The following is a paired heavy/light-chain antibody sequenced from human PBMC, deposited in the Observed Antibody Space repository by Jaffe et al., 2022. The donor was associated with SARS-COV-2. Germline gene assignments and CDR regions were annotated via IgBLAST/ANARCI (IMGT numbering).Heavy chain of an antibody. V-gene: IGHV5-51*01. D-gene: IGHD2-15*01. CDR2: TYPGQSQT. J-gene: IGHJ4*02. CDR3: ARHKAVPDY. CDR1: GYTFTDYW. Sequence: EVQLVQSGPEVKKPGESLKISCQASGYTFTDYWIAWVRQMPGKGLEWMGITYPGQSQTTYNPSFQGQVTISADKSISTAFLQWNRLKASDTATYYCARHKAVPDYWGQGTLVTVAS.
Light chain of an antibody. V-gene: IGKV3-11*01. Sequence: EIVLTQSPATLSLSPGERATLSCRASQSVSTYLAWYQQKPGQPPRLVIYDASNRATGVPARFSGSGSGTSFILTISSLEPEDFALYYCHQRSDWPQTFGQGTKVEIK. CDR2: DAS. CDR3: HQRSDWPQT. CDR1: QSVSTY. J-gene: IGKJ1*01.